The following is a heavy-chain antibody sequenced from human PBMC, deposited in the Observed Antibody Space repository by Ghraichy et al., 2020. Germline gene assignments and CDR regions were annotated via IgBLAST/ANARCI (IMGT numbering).Heavy chain of an antibody. D-gene: IGHD6-6*01. CDR3: ARGGGIAARWTYYGMDV. Sequence: SETLSLTCTVSGGSISSHYWSWIRQPPGKGLEWIGYIYYSGSTNYNPSLKSRVTISVDTSKNQFSLKLSSVTAADTAVYYCARGGGIAARWTYYGMDVWGQGTTVTVSS. J-gene: IGHJ6*02. CDR2: IYYSGST. CDR1: GGSISSHY. V-gene: IGHV4-59*11.